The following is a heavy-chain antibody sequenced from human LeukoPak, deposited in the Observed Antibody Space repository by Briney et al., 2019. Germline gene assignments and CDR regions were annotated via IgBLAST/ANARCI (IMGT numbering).Heavy chain of an antibody. CDR3: ARDGVPLTNLVARPFHP. Sequence: SETLSLTCTVSGGSMRNSYWSWIRQPAGKGLECVGRIFTTGSINYNPSLKSRVTMSIDTSKNQFSMKMTSVTAADTAVYYCARDGVPLTNLVARPFHPWGQGTLVTVSS. CDR2: IFTTGSI. J-gene: IGHJ1*01. D-gene: IGHD1-14*01. V-gene: IGHV4-4*07. CDR1: GGSMRNSY.